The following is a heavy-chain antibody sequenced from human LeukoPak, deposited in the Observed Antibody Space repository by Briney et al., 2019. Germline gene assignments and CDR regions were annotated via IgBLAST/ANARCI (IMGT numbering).Heavy chain of an antibody. V-gene: IGHV1-2*02. CDR2: INPNSGGT. CDR1: GYTFTGPY. Sequence: ASVKVSCKASGYTFTGPYMHWVRQAPGQGLEWMGWINPNSGGTNYSQNFQGRVTMTRDTSFSTAYMEVSRLRSDDTAVYYCARMLNGAYDVWGQGTLVTVSS. CDR3: ARMLNGAYDV. D-gene: IGHD5-12*01. J-gene: IGHJ4*02.